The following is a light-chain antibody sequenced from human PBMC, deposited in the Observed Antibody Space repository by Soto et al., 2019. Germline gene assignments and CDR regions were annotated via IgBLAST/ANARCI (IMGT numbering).Light chain of an antibody. CDR1: QSVSSN. CDR2: GAS. V-gene: IGKV3-15*01. CDR3: QQYNNWPRT. J-gene: IGKJ1*01. Sequence: EIVMTQSPATLSVSPGERATLSCRANQSVSSNLAWYQQKPGQAPRLLIYGASTRATGIPARFSGSGSGTEFTLTISSLQSEDFAVYYCQQYNNWPRTFGQGTKV.